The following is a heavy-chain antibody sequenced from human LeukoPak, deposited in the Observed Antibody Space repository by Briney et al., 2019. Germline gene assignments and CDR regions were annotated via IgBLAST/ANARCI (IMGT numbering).Heavy chain of an antibody. CDR1: GFTFSDYY. V-gene: IGHV3-11*01. J-gene: IGHJ6*02. D-gene: IGHD4-23*01. CDR3: ATFYGGNLNYYYYGMDV. CDR2: ISSSGSTI. Sequence: GGSLRLSCAASGFTFSDYYMSWIRQAPGKGLEWASYISSSGSTIYYADSVKGRFTISRDNAKNSLYLQMNSLRAEDTAVYYCATFYGGNLNYYYYGMDVWGQGTTVTVSS.